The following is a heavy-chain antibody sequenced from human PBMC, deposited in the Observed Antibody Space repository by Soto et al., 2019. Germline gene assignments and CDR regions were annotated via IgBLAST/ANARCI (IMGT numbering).Heavy chain of an antibody. Sequence: QVQLVQSGAEEKKPGASVKVSCKASGYTFTSASITWVRQAPGQGLEWMGWISAYNGNTNYAQKLQDRVTMTTDTSTTTAYMDLRSLTSDDTAVYYCARDSRIALTGTTFDYWGQGTLVTVTS. CDR1: GYTFTSAS. CDR3: ARDSRIALTGTTFDY. J-gene: IGHJ4*02. V-gene: IGHV1-18*01. CDR2: ISAYNGNT. D-gene: IGHD6-19*01.